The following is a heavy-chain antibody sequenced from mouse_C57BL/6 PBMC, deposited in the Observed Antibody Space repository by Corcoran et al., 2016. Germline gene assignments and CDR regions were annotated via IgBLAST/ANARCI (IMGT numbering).Heavy chain of an antibody. CDR2: INPNNGGT. CDR1: GYTFTDYY. V-gene: IGHV1-26*01. J-gene: IGHJ2*01. CDR3: AILLSFDY. D-gene: IGHD2-10*01. Sequence: EVQLQQSGPELVKPGASVKISCKASGYTFTDYYMNWVKQSHGKSLEWIGDINPNNGGTSYNQKFKGKATLTVDKSSSTAYMELRSLTSEDSAVYYCAILLSFDYWGQGTTLTVSS.